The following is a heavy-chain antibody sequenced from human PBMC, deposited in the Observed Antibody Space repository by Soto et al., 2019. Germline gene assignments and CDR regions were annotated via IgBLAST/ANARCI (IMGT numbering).Heavy chain of an antibody. V-gene: IGHV1-2*02. CDR1: GYTFTGYY. Sequence: ASVKVSCKASGYTFTGYYMHWVRQAPGQGLEWMGWINPNSGGTNYAQKFQGRVTMTRDTSISTAYMELSRLRSDDTAVYYCAREDYYDSSGRFDYWGRGTLVTVSS. CDR2: INPNSGGT. J-gene: IGHJ4*02. CDR3: AREDYYDSSGRFDY. D-gene: IGHD3-22*01.